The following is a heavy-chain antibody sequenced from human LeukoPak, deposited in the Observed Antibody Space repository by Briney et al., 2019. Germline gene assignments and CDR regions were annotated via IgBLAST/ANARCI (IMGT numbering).Heavy chain of an antibody. CDR1: GFTFSSYA. J-gene: IGHJ3*02. CDR2: ISGSGGST. CDR3: ATYPRDSSGPGSDAFGI. D-gene: IGHD6-19*01. V-gene: IGHV3-23*01. Sequence: GGSLRLSCAASGFTFSSYAMSWVRQAPGKGLEWASAISGSGGSTYYADSVKGRFTISRDNSKNTLYLQMNSLRAEDTAVYYCATYPRDSSGPGSDAFGIWGQGTMVTVSS.